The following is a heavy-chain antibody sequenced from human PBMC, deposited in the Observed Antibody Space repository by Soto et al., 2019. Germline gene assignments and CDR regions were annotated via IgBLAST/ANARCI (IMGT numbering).Heavy chain of an antibody. CDR2: ISGSGGST. J-gene: IGHJ4*02. CDR1: GFTFSTYA. D-gene: IGHD6-6*01. V-gene: IGHV3-23*01. Sequence: EVQLLESGGGLVQPGGSLRLSCAASGFTFSTYAMSWVRQAPGKGLEWVSAISGSGGSTYYADSVKGRFTISRDKSKKTLYHQTNSLRAEDTAVYYCAKNWDTTSSSSSHWGQGTLVTVSS. CDR3: AKNWDTTSSSSSH.